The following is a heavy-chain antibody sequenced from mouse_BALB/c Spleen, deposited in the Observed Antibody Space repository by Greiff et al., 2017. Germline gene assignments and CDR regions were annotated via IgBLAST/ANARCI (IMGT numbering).Heavy chain of an antibody. D-gene: IGHD1-1*01. CDR2: IDPANGNT. J-gene: IGHJ2*01. CDR3: ASLYYYGSSYVDFDY. CDR1: GFNIKDTY. V-gene: IGHV14-3*02. Sequence: VQLQQSGAELVKPGASVKLSCTASGFNIKDTYMHWVKQRPEQGLEWIGRIDPANGNTKYDPKFQGKATITADTSSNTAYLQLSSLTSEDTAVYYWASLYYYGSSYVDFDYGGQGTTLTVSS.